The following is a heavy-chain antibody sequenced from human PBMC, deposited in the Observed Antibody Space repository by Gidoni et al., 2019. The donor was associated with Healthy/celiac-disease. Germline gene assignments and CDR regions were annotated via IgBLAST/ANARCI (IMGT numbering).Heavy chain of an antibody. CDR1: GGSISSSSYD. V-gene: IGHV4-39*01. D-gene: IGHD4-17*01. CDR2: ISYSGST. CDR3: SSTVTSDAFDI. J-gene: IGHJ3*02. Sequence: QLQLQESGPGLVKPSETLSLTCTASGGSISSSSYDWGWIRQPPGKGLEWIGCISYSGSTYYNPSLKSRVTISVDTSKNQFSLKLSSVTAADTAVYYCSSTVTSDAFDIWGQGTMVTVSS.